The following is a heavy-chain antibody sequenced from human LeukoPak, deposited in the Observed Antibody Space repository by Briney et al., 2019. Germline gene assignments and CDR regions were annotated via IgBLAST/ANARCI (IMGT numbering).Heavy chain of an antibody. D-gene: IGHD3-22*01. CDR3: GRSGYYLYYYYYMDV. J-gene: IGHJ6*03. V-gene: IGHV3-7*01. CDR2: IKEDGSEK. CDR1: GFTFSNYW. Sequence: PGGSLRLSCAASGFTFSNYWMSWVRQAPGKGLEWVANIKEDGSEKYYVDSVKGRFTISRDNAKNSLYLQMNSLRAEDTAVYYCGRSGYYLYYYYYMDVWGKGTTVTVSS.